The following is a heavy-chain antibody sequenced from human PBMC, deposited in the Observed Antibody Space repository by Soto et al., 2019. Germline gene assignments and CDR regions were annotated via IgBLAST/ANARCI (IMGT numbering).Heavy chain of an antibody. J-gene: IGHJ4*02. Sequence: ASVKVSCKASGYTFTSYAMHWVRQAPGQRLEWMGWINAGNGNTKYSQKFQGRATITRDTSASTAYMELSSLRSEDTAVYYRARTTGYSSGWPYFDYWGQGTLVTVSS. D-gene: IGHD6-19*01. V-gene: IGHV1-3*01. CDR2: INAGNGNT. CDR1: GYTFTSYA. CDR3: ARTTGYSSGWPYFDY.